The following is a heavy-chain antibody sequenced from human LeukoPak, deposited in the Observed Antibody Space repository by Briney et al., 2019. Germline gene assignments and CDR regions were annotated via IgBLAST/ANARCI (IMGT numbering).Heavy chain of an antibody. D-gene: IGHD3-22*01. J-gene: IGHJ4*02. CDR1: GLTLSNFG. CDR3: AKGGVVIRVIRVGFHKEAYYFDS. V-gene: IGHV3-23*01. Sequence: PGGSLTLSCLVSGLTLSNFGMSWVRQPPGKGLEWVAGVCASGGRTNYADSVKGRLTISRDNPKNTLYLQMNSLRPEDTAVYFCAKGGVVIRVIRVGFHKEAYYFDSWGQGVLVTVSS. CDR2: VCASGGRT.